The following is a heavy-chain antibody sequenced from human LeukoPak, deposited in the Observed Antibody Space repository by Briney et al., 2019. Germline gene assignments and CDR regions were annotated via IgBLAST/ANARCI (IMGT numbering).Heavy chain of an antibody. CDR2: ISYDGSNK. Sequence: GGSLRLSCAASGFTFSSYGMHWVRQAPGKGLEWVAVISYDGSNKYYADSVKGRFTVSRDNSKNTLYLQMNSLRAEDTAVYYCAKDVRRYYDSSGPLDYWGQGTLVTVSS. D-gene: IGHD3-22*01. CDR3: AKDVRRYYDSSGPLDY. CDR1: GFTFSSYG. V-gene: IGHV3-30*18. J-gene: IGHJ4*02.